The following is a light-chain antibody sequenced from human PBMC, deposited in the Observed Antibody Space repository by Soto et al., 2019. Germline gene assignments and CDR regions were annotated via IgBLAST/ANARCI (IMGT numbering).Light chain of an antibody. Sequence: EIVLTQSPATLSLSPGERATLSCRASQSVSSYLAWYQQKPGQAPRLLIYDASNRATGIPARFSGSGSGTDFTLTIRSLEPEDFAVYYCQQRSNWVYTFGQGTKREIK. CDR2: DAS. CDR1: QSVSSY. V-gene: IGKV3-11*01. CDR3: QQRSNWVYT. J-gene: IGKJ2*01.